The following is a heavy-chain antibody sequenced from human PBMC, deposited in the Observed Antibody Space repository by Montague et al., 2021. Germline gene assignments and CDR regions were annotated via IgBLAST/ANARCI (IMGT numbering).Heavy chain of an antibody. CDR2: INHSGSA. CDR3: ARGLFGTVNGQYSGGWYYFDX. V-gene: IGHV4-34*01. Sequence: SETLSLTCGLSGGSLSGYYWAWIRQTPGKGLEWIGNINHSGSAKYNPSLKNRVSISVGTSNNQFFLDLTPVTAADTAMYFCARGLFGTVNGQYSGGWYYFDXWGQGTMVTVSS. D-gene: IGHD6-19*01. J-gene: IGHJ4*02. CDR1: GGSLSGYY.